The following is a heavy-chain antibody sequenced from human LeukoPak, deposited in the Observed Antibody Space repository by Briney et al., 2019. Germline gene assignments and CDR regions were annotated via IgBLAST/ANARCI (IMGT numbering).Heavy chain of an antibody. J-gene: IGHJ4*02. V-gene: IGHV3-9*01. CDR1: GFTFDDYA. Sequence: GGSLRLSCAASGFTFDDYAMHWVRQAPGKGLEWVSGISWNSGSIGYADSVNGRFTISRDNAKNSLYLQMNSLRAEDTALYYCANLGAEGVDYWGQGTLVTVSS. CDR3: ANLGAEGVDY. D-gene: IGHD1-26*01. CDR2: ISWNSGSI.